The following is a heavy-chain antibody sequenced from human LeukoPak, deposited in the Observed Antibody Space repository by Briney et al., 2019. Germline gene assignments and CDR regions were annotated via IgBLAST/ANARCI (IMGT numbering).Heavy chain of an antibody. CDR1: GFTFSTYS. J-gene: IGHJ4*02. V-gene: IGHV3-48*04. CDR2: IGSSSRTI. Sequence: GGSLRLSCAASGFTFSTYSMNWVRQAPGKGLEWVSYIGSSSRTIYYADSAKGRFTISRDNAKNSLYLQMNSLRAEDTAVYYCAREVGAIDFWGQGILVSVSS. CDR3: AREVGAIDF. D-gene: IGHD1-26*01.